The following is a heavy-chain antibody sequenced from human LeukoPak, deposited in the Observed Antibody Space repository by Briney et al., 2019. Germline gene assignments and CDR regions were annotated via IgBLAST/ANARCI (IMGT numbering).Heavy chain of an antibody. Sequence: SETLSLTCTVSGGSISSSSYYWGWIRQPPGKGLEWIGSIYYSGSTYYNPSLKSRVTISVDTSKNQFSLKLSSVTAADTAVYYCSGSSPHYYYYMDVWGKGTTVTVSS. CDR2: IYYSGST. V-gene: IGHV4-39*07. J-gene: IGHJ6*03. CDR1: GGSISSSSYY. D-gene: IGHD6-6*01. CDR3: SGSSPHYYYYMDV.